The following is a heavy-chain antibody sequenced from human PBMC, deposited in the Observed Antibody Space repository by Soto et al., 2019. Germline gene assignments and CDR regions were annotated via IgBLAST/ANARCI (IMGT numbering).Heavy chain of an antibody. J-gene: IGHJ6*02. CDR1: GGTFSSYA. CDR2: IIPIFGTA. V-gene: IGHV1-69*13. D-gene: IGHD1-1*01. CDR3: ATLEPAPAWYYYGMDV. Sequence: SVKVSCKASGGTFSSYAISWVRQAPGQGLEWMGGIIPIFGTANYAQKFQGRVTITADESTSTAYMELSSLRSEDTAVYYCATLEPAPAWYYYGMDVWGQGTTVTVSS.